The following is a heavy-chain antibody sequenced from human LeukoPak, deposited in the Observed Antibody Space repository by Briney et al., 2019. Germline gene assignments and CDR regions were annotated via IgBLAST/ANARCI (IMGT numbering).Heavy chain of an antibody. CDR1: GFTFNTYG. J-gene: IGHJ4*02. CDR2: ISGSGDST. CDR3: AKSQSIVVVVAAADY. V-gene: IGHV3-23*01. Sequence: GGTLRLSCAASGFTFNTYGMTWVRQAPGKGLEWVSAISGSGDSTYYADSVKGRFTISRDNSKNTLYLQMNSLRAEDTAVYYCAKSQSIVVVVAAADYWGQGTLVTVSS. D-gene: IGHD2-15*01.